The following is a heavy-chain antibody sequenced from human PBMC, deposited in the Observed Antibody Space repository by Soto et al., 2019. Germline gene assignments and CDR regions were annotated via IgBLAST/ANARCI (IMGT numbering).Heavy chain of an antibody. Sequence: PGGSLRLSCAASGFTFSDYYMSWIRQAPGKGLEWVSYISSSGSTIYYADSVEGRFTISRDNAKNSLYLQMNSLRAEDTAVYYCARPRTAVANDAFDIWGQGTMVTVSS. CDR1: GFTFSDYY. CDR2: ISSSGSTI. D-gene: IGHD6-19*01. J-gene: IGHJ3*02. V-gene: IGHV3-11*01. CDR3: ARPRTAVANDAFDI.